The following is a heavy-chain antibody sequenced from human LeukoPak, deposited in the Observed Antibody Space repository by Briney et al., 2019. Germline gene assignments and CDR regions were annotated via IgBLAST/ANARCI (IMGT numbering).Heavy chain of an antibody. CDR2: ISGSGGST. Sequence: GGSLRLSCAASGFTFSSYAMSWVRQAPGKGLEWVSAISGSGGSTYYADSVKGRFTISRDNSKNTLYLQMNSLRAEDTAVYYCAKDRDIQWELLGTASLCYFQHWGQGTLVTVSS. D-gene: IGHD1-26*01. CDR3: AKDRDIQWELLGTASLCYFQH. CDR1: GFTFSSYA. V-gene: IGHV3-23*01. J-gene: IGHJ1*01.